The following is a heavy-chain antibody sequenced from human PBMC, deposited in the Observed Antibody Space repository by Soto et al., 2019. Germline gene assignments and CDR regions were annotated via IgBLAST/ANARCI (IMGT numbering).Heavy chain of an antibody. CDR1: GGTFSSYA. J-gene: IGHJ6*02. CDR2: IIPIFGTA. CDR3: ARGAPLPATAIYYYYYGMDV. V-gene: IGHV1-69*13. Sequence: SVKVSCKDSGGTFSSYAISWVRQAPGRGLELMGGIIPIFGTANYAQKFQGRVTITADESTSTAYMELSSLRSEDTAVYYCARGAPLPATAIYYYYYGMDVWGQGTTVTVYS. D-gene: IGHD2-21*02.